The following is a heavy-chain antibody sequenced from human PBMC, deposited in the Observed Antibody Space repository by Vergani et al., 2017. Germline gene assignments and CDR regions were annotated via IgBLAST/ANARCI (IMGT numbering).Heavy chain of an antibody. CDR1: GFTFSSYS. CDR2: ISSSSSYI. V-gene: IGHV3-21*01. D-gene: IGHD3-10*01. Sequence: EVQLVESGGGLVKPGGSLRLSCAASGFTFSSYSMNWVRQAPGKGLEWVSSISSSSSYIYYADAVKGRFTISRDNAKNSLYLQMNSLRAEDTAVYYCARDEAVINVLVAFDIWGQGTMVTVSS. CDR3: ARDEAVINVLVAFDI. J-gene: IGHJ3*02.